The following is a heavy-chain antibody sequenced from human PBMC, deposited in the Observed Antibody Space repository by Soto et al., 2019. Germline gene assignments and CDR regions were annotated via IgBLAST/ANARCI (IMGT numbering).Heavy chain of an antibody. J-gene: IGHJ4*02. CDR1: GYTFTNYG. V-gene: IGHV1-18*01. D-gene: IGHD5-18*01. CDR3: APHTFDTGMPSGY. Sequence: QVQLVRSGAEVREPGASVKVSCKASGYTFTNYGVSWVRQAPGQGLEWMGWIGGYKGNTNYAQKLQGRVTLTTDTSTSTAYMERRSLRSDDTAVYYCAPHTFDTGMPSGYWGQGTLVTVSS. CDR2: IGGYKGNT.